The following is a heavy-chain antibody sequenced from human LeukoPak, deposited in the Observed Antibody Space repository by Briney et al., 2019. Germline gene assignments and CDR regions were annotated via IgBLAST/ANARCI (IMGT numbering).Heavy chain of an antibody. CDR3: ARGGVPDY. CDR1: GGSISSGGYS. CDR2: IYRSGST. J-gene: IGHJ4*02. V-gene: IGHV4-30-2*01. D-gene: IGHD3-16*01. Sequence: PSETLSLTCAVSGGSISSGGYSWSWIRQPPGKGLEWIGYIYRSGSTYYNPSLKSRVTISVDRSKNQFSLKLSSVTAADTAVYYCARGGVPDYWGQGTLVTVSS.